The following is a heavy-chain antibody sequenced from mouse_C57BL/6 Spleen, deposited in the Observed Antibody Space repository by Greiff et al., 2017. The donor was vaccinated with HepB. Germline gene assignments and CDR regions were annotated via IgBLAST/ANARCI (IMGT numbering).Heavy chain of an antibody. J-gene: IGHJ4*01. CDR2: IDPEDGDT. CDR3: TTSLMITTLYYYAMDY. V-gene: IGHV14-1*01. CDR1: GFNIKDYY. D-gene: IGHD2-4*01. Sequence: VQLQQSGAELVRPGASVKLSCTASGFNIKDYYMHWVKQRPEQGLEWIGRIDPEDGDTEYAPKFQGKATMTADTSSNTAYLQLSSLTSEDTAVYYCTTSLMITTLYYYAMDYWGQGTSVTVSS.